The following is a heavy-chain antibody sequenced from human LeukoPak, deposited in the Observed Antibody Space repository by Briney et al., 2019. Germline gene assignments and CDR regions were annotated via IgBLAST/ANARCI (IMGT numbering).Heavy chain of an antibody. D-gene: IGHD4-23*01. V-gene: IGHV3-48*03. J-gene: IGHJ6*04. CDR1: GFTFNSYE. Sequence: GGSLRLSCAASGFTFNSYEMNWVRQAPGKGLEWISYISTSGSIRYYADSVKGRFTISRDNTENSLYLQMNSLRAEDTAVYYCARRDGGYYYGMDVWGKGTTVTVSS. CDR3: ARRDGGYYYGMDV. CDR2: ISTSGSIR.